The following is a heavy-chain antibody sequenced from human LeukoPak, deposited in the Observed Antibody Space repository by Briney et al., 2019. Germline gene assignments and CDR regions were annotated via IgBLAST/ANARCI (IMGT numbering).Heavy chain of an antibody. Sequence: SVTVSCKASGYTFTGYYMHWVRQAPGQGLEWMGGIIPMFGTAKYAQKFQGRVTITADKSTSTAYMELSSLRSEDTAVYYCASGTTDIVVVPATLRNYYFNYWGQGTLVTVSS. D-gene: IGHD2-2*01. J-gene: IGHJ4*02. CDR3: ASGTTDIVVVPATLRNYYFNY. V-gene: IGHV1-69*06. CDR2: IIPMFGTA. CDR1: GYTFTGYY.